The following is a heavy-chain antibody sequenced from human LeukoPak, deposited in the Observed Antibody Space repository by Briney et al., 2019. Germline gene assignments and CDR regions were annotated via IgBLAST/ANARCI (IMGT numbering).Heavy chain of an antibody. V-gene: IGHV3-21*01. D-gene: IGHD6-19*01. CDR3: ARDSSGWYSINWFDP. CDR1: GFTFSSYS. J-gene: IGHJ5*02. CDR2: ISSSSSYI. Sequence: GGSLRLSCAASGFTFSSYSMNWVRQAPGKGLEWVSSISSSSSYIYYADSVKGRFTISRDNAKNSLYLQMNRLRAEDTAVYYCARDSSGWYSINWFDPWGQGTLVTVSS.